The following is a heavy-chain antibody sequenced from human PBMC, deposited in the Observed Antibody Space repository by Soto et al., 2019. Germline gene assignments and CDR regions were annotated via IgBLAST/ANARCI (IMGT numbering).Heavy chain of an antibody. D-gene: IGHD6-13*01. V-gene: IGHV4-31*03. Sequence: QVQLQESGPGLVKPSQTLSLTCTVSGASINSGGYYWSWIRQLPGKGLEWIGYIYFSGSTYYNPSLESRVTISLDTSQNQFSLKLSSVTAADTAVYYCAKRSSSWGIDPWGQGTLVTVSS. CDR1: GASINSGGYY. CDR2: IYFSGST. CDR3: AKRSSSWGIDP. J-gene: IGHJ5*02.